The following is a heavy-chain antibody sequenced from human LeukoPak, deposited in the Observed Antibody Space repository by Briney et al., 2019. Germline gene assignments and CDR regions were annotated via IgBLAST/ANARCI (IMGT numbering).Heavy chain of an antibody. J-gene: IGHJ4*02. D-gene: IGHD4-17*01. Sequence: SETLSLTCTGSGVSISCDYWMWIRQPPGKGLEWIGYIYYSGSTNYNPSLKSRVTISVDTSKNQFSLKLSSVTAADTAVYYCARGYYGDHYNPYYFDYWGQGTLVTVSS. CDR1: GVSISCDY. CDR2: IYYSGST. V-gene: IGHV4-59*01. CDR3: ARGYYGDHYNPYYFDY.